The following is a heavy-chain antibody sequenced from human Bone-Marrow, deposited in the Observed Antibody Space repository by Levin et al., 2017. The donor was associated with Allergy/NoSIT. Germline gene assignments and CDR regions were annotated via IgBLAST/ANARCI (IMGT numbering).Heavy chain of an antibody. J-gene: IGHJ3*02. D-gene: IGHD2-15*01. V-gene: IGHV1-69*01. CDR1: GGTFSSYA. Sequence: KISCKASGGTFSSYAISWVRQAPGQGLEWMGGIIPIFGTANYAQKFQGRVTITADESTSPAYMGLRSLGSEDTAVYYCARDAGDCSGGSCYSIAGFDIWGQGTMVTVSS. CDR2: IIPIFGTA. CDR3: ARDAGDCSGGSCYSIAGFDI.